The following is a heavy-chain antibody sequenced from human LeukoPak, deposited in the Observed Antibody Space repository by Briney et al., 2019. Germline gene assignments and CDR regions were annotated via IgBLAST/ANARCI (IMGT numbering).Heavy chain of an antibody. J-gene: IGHJ4*02. D-gene: IGHD1-1*01. CDR1: GFTLRSYY. CDR3: ARDADPRKDPHNDNYFDF. Sequence: PGGSLRLSCAASGFTLRSYYMSWVRHPPGKGLEWVAATSGSGVNSYYADSVRGRFPMSRDNSQNTLYLQMDSQRAEHTAIYYCARDADPRKDPHNDNYFDFWGEGTLVTVSS. CDR2: TSGSGVNS. V-gene: IGHV3-23*01.